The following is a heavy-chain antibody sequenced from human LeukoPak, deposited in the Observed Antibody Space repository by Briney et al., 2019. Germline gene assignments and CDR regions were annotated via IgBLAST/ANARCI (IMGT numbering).Heavy chain of an antibody. Sequence: PSQTLSLTCTVSGGSISSGDYYWRWIRQPPGKGLEWIAYMYYSGSTYYNPSLKSRVTMSADTSKNQLSLRLSSVTAADTAVYCCARPYYYDSRIDPWGQGILVTVSS. CDR1: GGSISSGDYY. CDR3: ARPYYYDSRIDP. V-gene: IGHV4-30-4*01. CDR2: MYYSGST. D-gene: IGHD3-22*01. J-gene: IGHJ5*02.